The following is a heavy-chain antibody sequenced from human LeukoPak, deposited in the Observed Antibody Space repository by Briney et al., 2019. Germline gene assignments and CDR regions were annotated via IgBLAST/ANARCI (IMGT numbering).Heavy chain of an antibody. D-gene: IGHD2-21*02. V-gene: IGHV4-61*05. J-gene: IGHJ4*02. CDR1: SGSISTSNYY. CDR2: IFYSGST. CDR3: ARGGYCGGDCYFYY. Sequence: SETLSLTCTVSSGSISTSNYYWGWVRQPPGKALEWIGNIFYSGSTNYNPSLKSRVTISVDTSKNQFSLKLSSVTAADTAVYYCARGGYCGGDCYFYYWGQGTLVTVSS.